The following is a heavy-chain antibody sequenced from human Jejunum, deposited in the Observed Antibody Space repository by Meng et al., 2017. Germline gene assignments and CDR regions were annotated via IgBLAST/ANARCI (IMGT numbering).Heavy chain of an antibody. Sequence: GESLKISCAASGFTFSSYAMSWVRQTPGRGLEWVGRIKSNNNGGTTDYAAPVKGRFSISRDDSKSMVYLQMNSLKIEDTAMYYCGTDIYDWGQGTLVTVSS. D-gene: IGHD2/OR15-2a*01. V-gene: IGHV3-15*01. J-gene: IGHJ4*02. CDR2: IKSNNNGGTT. CDR1: GFTFSSYA. CDR3: GTDIYD.